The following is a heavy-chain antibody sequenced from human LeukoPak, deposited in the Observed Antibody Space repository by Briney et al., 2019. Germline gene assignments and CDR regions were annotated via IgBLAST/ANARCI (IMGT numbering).Heavy chain of an antibody. CDR1: GGAISSYY. Sequence: SETLSLTCTVSGGAISSYYWSWIRQPPGKGLEWIGYIYYSVSTNNNPSLKSRVTISVDTSKNQLSLRLSSVTAVDTAVYYCARAFGCSAGSCYRFFDFWGQGTLVTVSS. V-gene: IGHV4-59*08. J-gene: IGHJ4*02. CDR3: ARAFGCSAGSCYRFFDF. CDR2: IYYSVST. D-gene: IGHD2-15*01.